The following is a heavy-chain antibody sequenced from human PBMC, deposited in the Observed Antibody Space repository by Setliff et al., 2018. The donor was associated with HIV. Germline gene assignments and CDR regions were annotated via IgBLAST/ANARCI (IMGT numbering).Heavy chain of an antibody. V-gene: IGHV1-2*02. CDR2: INPNSGGT. CDR1: GYTFTGYY. CDR3: ARSRITIFGVVITELHFDY. J-gene: IGHJ4*02. Sequence: RASVKVSCKASGYTFTGYYMHWVRQAPGQGLEWMGWINPNSGGTNYAQKFQGRVTMTRDTSISTAYMELSRPRSDDTAVYYCARSRITIFGVVITELHFDYWGQGTLVTVSS. D-gene: IGHD3-3*01.